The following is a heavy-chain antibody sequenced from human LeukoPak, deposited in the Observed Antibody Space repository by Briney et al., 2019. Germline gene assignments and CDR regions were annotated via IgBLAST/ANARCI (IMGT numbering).Heavy chain of an antibody. J-gene: IGHJ5*02. CDR2: FGPEDGET. Sequence: ASVKVSCKVSGYTLTELSMHWVRQAPGKGLEWMGGFGPEDGETIYAQKFQGRVTMTEDTSTDTAYMELSSLRSEDTAVYYCVWLVPRNWFDPWGQGTLVTVSS. V-gene: IGHV1-24*01. CDR1: GYTLTELS. CDR3: VWLVPRNWFDP. D-gene: IGHD6-19*01.